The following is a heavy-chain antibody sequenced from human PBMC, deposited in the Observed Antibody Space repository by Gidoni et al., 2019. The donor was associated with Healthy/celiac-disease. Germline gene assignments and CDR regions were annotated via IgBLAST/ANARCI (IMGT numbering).Heavy chain of an antibody. CDR3: ARHDYGDYRWYFDL. CDR1: GGSISSYY. D-gene: IGHD4-17*01. Sequence: QVQLQESGPGLVKPSEHLSLTCTVSGGSISSYYWSWFRQPPGKGLEWIGYIYYSGSTNYNPSLKSRVTISVDTSKNQFSLKLSSVTAADTAVYYCARHDYGDYRWYFDLWGRGTLVTVSS. CDR2: IYYSGST. V-gene: IGHV4-59*08. J-gene: IGHJ2*01.